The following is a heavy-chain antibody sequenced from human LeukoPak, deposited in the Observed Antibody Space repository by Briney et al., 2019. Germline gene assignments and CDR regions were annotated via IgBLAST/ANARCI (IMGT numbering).Heavy chain of an antibody. CDR3: ARGSRYGSGSHFDY. CDR1: GFTFSDYY. V-gene: IGHV3-11*01. CDR2: IGSSSVTI. Sequence: PGGSLRLSCAASGFTFSDYYMSWIRQAPGKGLECVSYIGSSSVTIYYADSVKGRFTISRDDAKNSLSLQMNSLRAEDTAVYYCARGSRYGSGSHFDYWGQGTLVTVSS. D-gene: IGHD3-10*01. J-gene: IGHJ4*02.